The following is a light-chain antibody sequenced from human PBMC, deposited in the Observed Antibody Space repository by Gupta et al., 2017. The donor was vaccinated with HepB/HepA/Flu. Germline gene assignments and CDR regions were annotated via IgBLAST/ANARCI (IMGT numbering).Light chain of an antibody. Sequence: DIQMNPSPSSLSASVGDRVTITCRASQGISNYVAWYQQKPGKVPKLLIYAASTLQSGVPARFSGSGSGTDFTLTISSRQPEDVAIYYCQNRKSSPCTFGHGTXVDIK. V-gene: IGKV1-27*01. CDR1: QGISNY. J-gene: IGKJ3*01. CDR2: AAS. CDR3: QNRKSSPCT.